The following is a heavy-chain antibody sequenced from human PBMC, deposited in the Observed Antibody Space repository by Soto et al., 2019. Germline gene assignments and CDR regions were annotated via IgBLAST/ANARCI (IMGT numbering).Heavy chain of an antibody. CDR2: ISAYNGNT. Sequence: GASVKVSCKASGFTFTASAVQWVRQARGQRLEWMGWISAYNGNTNYAQKLQGRVTMTTDTSTSTAYMELRSLRSDDTAVYYCARGVVSSSRHRALDAFDIWGQGTMVTVSS. V-gene: IGHV1-18*01. CDR3: ARGVVSSSRHRALDAFDI. J-gene: IGHJ3*02. CDR1: GFTFTASA. D-gene: IGHD6-6*01.